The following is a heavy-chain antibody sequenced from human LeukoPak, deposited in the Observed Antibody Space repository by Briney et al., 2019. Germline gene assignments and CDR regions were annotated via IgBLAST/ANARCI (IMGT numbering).Heavy chain of an antibody. Sequence: SVKVSCKASGGTFSSYAISWVRQAPGQGLEWMGGIIPIFGTANYAQKFQGRVTITADESTSTAYMELSSVTAADTAVYYCARVRLQYSSYMGDWFDPWGQGTLVTVSS. D-gene: IGHD5-12*01. J-gene: IGHJ5*02. CDR1: GGTFSSYA. CDR3: ARVRLQYSSYMGDWFDP. CDR2: IIPIFGTA. V-gene: IGHV1-69*13.